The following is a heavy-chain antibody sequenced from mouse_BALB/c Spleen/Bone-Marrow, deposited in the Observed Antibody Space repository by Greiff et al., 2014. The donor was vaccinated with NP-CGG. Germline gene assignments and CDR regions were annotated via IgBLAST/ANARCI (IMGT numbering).Heavy chain of an antibody. Sequence: VQLKESGGGLVKPGGSLKLSCAASGFTFSDYYMYWVRQTPEKRLGGGATISDGGSYTYYPDSVKGRFTISRDNAKNSLYLQMSSLKSEDTAMYYCAREGDGAYWGQGTLVTVSA. CDR2: ISDGGSYT. D-gene: IGHD3-3*01. CDR3: AREGDGAY. V-gene: IGHV5-4*02. J-gene: IGHJ3*01. CDR1: GFTFSDYY.